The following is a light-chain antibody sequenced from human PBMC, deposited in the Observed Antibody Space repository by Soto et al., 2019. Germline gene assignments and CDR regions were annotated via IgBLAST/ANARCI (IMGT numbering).Light chain of an antibody. J-gene: IGLJ1*01. V-gene: IGLV3-21*02. CDR1: NIGSKS. Sequence: SYELPQSPSVSVAPGQTARVTCGGYNIGSKSVHWYQQKPGQAPVLVVYDDSDRPSGIPERFSGSNSGGTATLTISRVEAGDEADYYCQVWDSRTDHYVFGTGTKVTVL. CDR3: QVWDSRTDHYV. CDR2: DDS.